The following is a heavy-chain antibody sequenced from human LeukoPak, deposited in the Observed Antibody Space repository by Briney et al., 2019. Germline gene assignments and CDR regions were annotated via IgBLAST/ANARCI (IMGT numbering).Heavy chain of an antibody. CDR3: ARLTVLAFGVDC. V-gene: IGHV3-66*04. CDR2: IYRDGNT. Sequence: RGSLRLSCAASGLTVSGNYMSWVRQAPGKGLEWVSVIYRDGNTNYPDSVKGRFTNSRDDAKITLYLQMTSLRAEDTAVYYCARLTVLAFGVDCWGKGTLVSLS. CDR1: GLTVSGNY. D-gene: IGHD3-10*01. J-gene: IGHJ4*02.